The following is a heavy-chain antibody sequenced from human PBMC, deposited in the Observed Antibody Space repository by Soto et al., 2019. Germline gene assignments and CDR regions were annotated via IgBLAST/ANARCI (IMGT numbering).Heavy chain of an antibody. D-gene: IGHD2-15*01. Sequence: GASVKVSCKASGYTFTSYAMHWVRQAPGQRLEWMGWINAGNGNTKYSQKFQGRVTITRDTSASTAYMELSSLRSEDTAVYYCARSLVVVVAATRAVGFDPWGQGTLVTVSS. CDR3: ARSLVVVVAATRAVGFDP. CDR2: INAGNGNT. J-gene: IGHJ5*02. V-gene: IGHV1-3*01. CDR1: GYTFTSYA.